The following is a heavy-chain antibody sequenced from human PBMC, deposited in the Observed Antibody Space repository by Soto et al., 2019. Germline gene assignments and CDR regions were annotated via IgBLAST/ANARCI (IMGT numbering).Heavy chain of an antibody. D-gene: IGHD3-10*01. V-gene: IGHV4-30-4*01. Sequence: PSETLSLTCTVSCGSISSGDYYWSWIRQPPGKGLEWIGYIYYSGSTYYNPSLKSRVTISVDTSKNLLSLKLSSVTAADTYVYYCGRGTIWFGELLYFDYWGQGTLVTVSS. CDR1: CGSISSGDYY. J-gene: IGHJ4*02. CDR2: IYYSGST. CDR3: GRGTIWFGELLYFDY.